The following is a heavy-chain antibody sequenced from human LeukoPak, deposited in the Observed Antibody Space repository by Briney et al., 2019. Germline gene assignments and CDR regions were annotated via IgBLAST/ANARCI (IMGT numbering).Heavy chain of an antibody. CDR3: ARGNWHKQNNWFDP. CDR1: GGSFSGYY. D-gene: IGHD1/OR15-1a*01. CDR2: INHSGST. V-gene: IGHV4-34*01. J-gene: IGHJ5*02. Sequence: SETLSLTCAVYGGSFSGYYWSWIRQPPGKGLEWIGEINHSGSTNYNPSLKSRVTISVDTSKNQFSLKLSSVTAADTAVYYCARGNWHKQNNWFDPWGQGTLVTVSS.